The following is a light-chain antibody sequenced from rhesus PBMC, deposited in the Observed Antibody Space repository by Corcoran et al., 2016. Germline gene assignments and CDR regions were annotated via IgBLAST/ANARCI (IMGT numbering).Light chain of an antibody. J-gene: IGKJ3*01. Sequence: DIQMTQSPSSLSASVGDRVTITCRASENVNNYLNWYQPKPGKAPKLLIYKASTLQSGVPSSFSGSGSGTDYTFTISSLHPEDVATYYCQHGYGTPFTFGPGTKLDIK. V-gene: IGKV1-74*01. CDR3: QHGYGTPFT. CDR2: KAS. CDR1: ENVNNY.